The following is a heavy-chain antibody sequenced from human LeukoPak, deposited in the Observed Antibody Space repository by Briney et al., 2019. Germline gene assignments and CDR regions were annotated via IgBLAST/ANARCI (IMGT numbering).Heavy chain of an antibody. V-gene: IGHV1-2*02. D-gene: IGHD3-22*01. CDR2: INPNSGGT. CDR3: ARDQYYDSSGYSPSDY. Sequence: ASVKVSCKASGYTFTGYYMHWVRQAPGQGLEWMGWINPNSGGTNYAQKFQGRVTMARDTSISTAYMELSRLRSDDTAVYYCARDQYYDSSGYSPSDYWGQGTLVTVSS. CDR1: GYTFTGYY. J-gene: IGHJ4*02.